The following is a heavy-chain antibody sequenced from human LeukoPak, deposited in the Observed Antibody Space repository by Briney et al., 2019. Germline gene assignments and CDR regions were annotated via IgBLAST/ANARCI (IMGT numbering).Heavy chain of an antibody. CDR2: VYYSAST. CDR3: ARGIMTTVPTFDS. J-gene: IGHJ4*02. V-gene: IGHV4-59*01. D-gene: IGHD4-17*01. Sequence: PSETLSLTCTVSGGSINGYYWTWIRQPPGKGLEWIGFVYYSASTNYNPSLKSRVTISVDTSKKQFSLRLSPVTTAETAVYYCARGIMTTVPTFDSWGQGTLVTVSS. CDR1: GGSINGYY.